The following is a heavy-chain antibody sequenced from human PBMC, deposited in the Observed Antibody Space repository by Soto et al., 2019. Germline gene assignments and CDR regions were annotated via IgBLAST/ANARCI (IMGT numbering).Heavy chain of an antibody. V-gene: IGHV1-2*02. CDR2: INPNSGGA. CDR1: GYTFTGHY. Sequence: ASVKVSCKAAGYTFTGHYIHWVRQAPGRGLEWMGRINPNSGGANYAQKFQGRVTLTRDTSISTASMEVSRLRSDDTAVYFCAREAENYSYYGMDVWGQGSTVTVSS. J-gene: IGHJ6*02. CDR3: AREAENYSYYGMDV.